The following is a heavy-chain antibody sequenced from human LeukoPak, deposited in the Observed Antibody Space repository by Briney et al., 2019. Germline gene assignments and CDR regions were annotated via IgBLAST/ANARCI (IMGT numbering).Heavy chain of an antibody. Sequence: GGSLRLSCAASGFTFNNYAMSWVRQAPGKGLEWVSYISSSGSTIYYADSVKGRFTISRDNAKNSLYLQMNSLRAEDTAVYYCARMRSYYTGFDYWGQGTLVTVSS. CDR1: GFTFNNYA. D-gene: IGHD1-26*01. CDR2: ISSSGSTI. J-gene: IGHJ4*02. CDR3: ARMRSYYTGFDY. V-gene: IGHV3-11*04.